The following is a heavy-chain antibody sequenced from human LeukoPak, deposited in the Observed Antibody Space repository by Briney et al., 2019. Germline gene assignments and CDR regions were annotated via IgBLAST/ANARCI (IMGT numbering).Heavy chain of an antibody. D-gene: IGHD2-21*02. Sequence: SQTLPLTCALSGDSISSRTAAWNWIRQSPSRGLEWLGRTYYRSKWYDDYAISVKSRITINPDTSKNQFSLQLISVIPEDTAVYYCARGAVGHHGWKGDVFDIWGQGTMVTVSS. J-gene: IGHJ3*02. CDR1: GDSISSRTAA. CDR2: TYYRSKWYD. V-gene: IGHV6-1*01. CDR3: ARGAVGHHGWKGDVFDI.